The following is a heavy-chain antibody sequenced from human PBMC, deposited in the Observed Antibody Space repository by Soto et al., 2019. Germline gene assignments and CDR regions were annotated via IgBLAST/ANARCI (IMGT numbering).Heavy chain of an antibody. CDR1: GGSISSYY. CDR3: ARDHYYDSSGYYDY. CDR2: IHTSGST. V-gene: IGHV4-4*07. J-gene: IGHJ4*02. D-gene: IGHD3-22*01. Sequence: SETLSLTCTVSGGSISSYYWSWIRQPAGKGLEWIGRIHTSGSTNYNPSLKSRVTMSVDTSKNQLSLKLSSVTAADTAVYYCARDHYYDSSGYYDYWGQGTLVTVSS.